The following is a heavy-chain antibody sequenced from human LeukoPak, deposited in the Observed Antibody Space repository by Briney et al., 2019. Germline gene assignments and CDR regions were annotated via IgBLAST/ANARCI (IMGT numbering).Heavy chain of an antibody. CDR3: ARDGSYSSPDYYMDV. CDR1: GGTLSSYY. D-gene: IGHD6-13*01. Sequence: SETLSLTCTVSGGTLSSYYWSWIRQPAGKGLEWIGRIYTSGSTNYNPSLTSRVTMSVDTSKNQFSLKLSSVTAADTAVYYCARDGSYSSPDYYMDVWGKGTTVTVSS. CDR2: IYTSGST. J-gene: IGHJ6*03. V-gene: IGHV4-4*07.